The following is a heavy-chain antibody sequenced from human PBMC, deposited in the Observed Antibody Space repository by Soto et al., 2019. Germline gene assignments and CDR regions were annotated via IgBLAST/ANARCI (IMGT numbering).Heavy chain of an antibody. CDR1: GGSFSGYY. CDR3: AREPGYSSSWYAPYYFDY. V-gene: IGHV4-34*01. Sequence: PSETLSLTCAVYGGSFSGYYWSWIRQPPGKGLEWIGEINHSGSTNYNPSLKSRVTISVDTSKNQFSLKLSSVTAADTAVYYCAREPGYSSSWYAPYYFDYWGQGTLVTVSS. J-gene: IGHJ4*02. D-gene: IGHD6-13*01. CDR2: INHSGST.